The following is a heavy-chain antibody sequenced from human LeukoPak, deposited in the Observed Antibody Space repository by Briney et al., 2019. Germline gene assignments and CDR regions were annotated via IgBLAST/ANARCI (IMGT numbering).Heavy chain of an antibody. Sequence: EASVKVSCKASGGTFSSYAISWVRQAPGQGLEWMGGIIPIFGTADYAQKFRGRVTITADESTSTAYMELSSLRSEDTAVYYCARPAVAGLYYFDYWGQGTLVTVSS. CDR3: ARPAVAGLYYFDY. J-gene: IGHJ4*02. V-gene: IGHV1-69*13. CDR1: GGTFSSYA. D-gene: IGHD6-19*01. CDR2: IIPIFGTA.